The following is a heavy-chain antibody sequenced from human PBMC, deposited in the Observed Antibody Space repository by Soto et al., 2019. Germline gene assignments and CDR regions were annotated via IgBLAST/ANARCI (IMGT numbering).Heavy chain of an antibody. V-gene: IGHV3-15*01. D-gene: IGHD2-2*01. Sequence: GGSLRLSCAASGFTFSNAWMSWVRQAPGKGLEWVGRIKSKTDGGTTDYAAPVKGRFTISRDDSKNTLYLQMNSLKTEDTAVYYCTTGIPDLYYYYMDVWGKGTTVTVSS. CDR3: TTGIPDLYYYYMDV. CDR1: GFTFSNAW. J-gene: IGHJ6*03. CDR2: IKSKTDGGTT.